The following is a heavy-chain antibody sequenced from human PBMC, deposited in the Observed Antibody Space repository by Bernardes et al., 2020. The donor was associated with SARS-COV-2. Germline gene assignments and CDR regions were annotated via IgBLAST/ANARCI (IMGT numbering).Heavy chain of an antibody. V-gene: IGHV1-18*01. CDR2: ISAYNGNT. CDR1: GYTFTSYG. CDR3: ASYPKPDSSSCYVMSYYYGMDV. J-gene: IGHJ6*01. D-gene: IGHD6-13*01. Sequence: ASVKVSCKASGYTFTSYGISWWRQAPGQGREWMGWISAYNGNTNYAEKLQGRVTMNTDKSTSTAYMELRSLRSDDTAVYYCASYPKPDSSSCYVMSYYYGMDVWRQGPTVPVSS.